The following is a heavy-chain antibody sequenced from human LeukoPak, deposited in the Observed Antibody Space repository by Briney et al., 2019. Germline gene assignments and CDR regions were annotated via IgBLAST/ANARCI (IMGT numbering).Heavy chain of an antibody. V-gene: IGHV3-23*01. J-gene: IGHJ4*02. CDR2: IGGSGGST. D-gene: IGHD3-22*01. CDR3: AKVPYDSSGYYYFDY. CDR1: GFTFSNYW. Sequence: HPGGSLRLSCAASGFTFSNYWMHWVRQVPGKGLEWVSAIGGSGGSTYYADSVKGRFTISRDNSKNTLYLQMNSLRAEDTAVYYCAKVPYDSSGYYYFDYWGQGTLVTVSS.